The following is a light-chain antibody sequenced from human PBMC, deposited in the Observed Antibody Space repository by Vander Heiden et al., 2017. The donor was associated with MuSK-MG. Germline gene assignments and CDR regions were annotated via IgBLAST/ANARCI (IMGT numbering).Light chain of an antibody. CDR3: QQYDNLPYT. V-gene: IGKV1-33*01. CDR2: GAS. Sequence: DIQMTQSPSSLSASVGDRVTTTCQASQDISNYLNWYQQKPGKAPKLLIYGASNLETGVPSRFSGSGSGTDFTFTISSLQPEDIATYYCQQYDNLPYTFGQGTKLEIK. J-gene: IGKJ2*01. CDR1: QDISNY.